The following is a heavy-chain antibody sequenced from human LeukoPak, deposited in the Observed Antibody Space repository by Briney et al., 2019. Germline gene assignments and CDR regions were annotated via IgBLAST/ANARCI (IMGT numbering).Heavy chain of an antibody. CDR1: GYTFTSYG. V-gene: IGHV1-18*01. CDR3: ASGYVSEDYYYYLDV. CDR2: ISVYNGNT. Sequence: ASVKVSCKACGYTFTSYGISWVRQAPGQGLEWMGWISVYNGNTNYAQKLQGRVTMTTDTSTSTAYMELRSLRSDDTAVYYCASGYVSEDYYYYLDVWGKGTTVTVSS. D-gene: IGHD5-12*01. J-gene: IGHJ6*03.